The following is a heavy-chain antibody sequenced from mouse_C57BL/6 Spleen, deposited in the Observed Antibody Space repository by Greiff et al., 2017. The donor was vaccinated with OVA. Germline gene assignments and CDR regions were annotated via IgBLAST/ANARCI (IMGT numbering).Heavy chain of an antibody. Sequence: EVKLMESGGGLVQPKGSLKLSCAASGFSFNTYAMNWVRQAPGKGLEWVARIRSKSNNYATYYADSVKDRFTISRDDSESMLYLQMNNLKTEDTAMYYCVRGYYSLWDYAMDYWGQGTSVTVSS. CDR2: IRSKSNNYAT. J-gene: IGHJ4*01. V-gene: IGHV10-1*01. CDR3: VRGYYSLWDYAMDY. D-gene: IGHD2-12*01. CDR1: GFSFNTYA.